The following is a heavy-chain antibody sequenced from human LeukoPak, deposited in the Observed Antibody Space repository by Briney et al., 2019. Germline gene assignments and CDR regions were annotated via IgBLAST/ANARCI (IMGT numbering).Heavy chain of an antibody. J-gene: IGHJ3*02. V-gene: IGHV1-2*02. D-gene: IGHD2-21*02. CDR3: AIADPVRGVGLLYAFDI. CDR1: GYTFTGYY. Sequence: ASVTVSCTASGYTFTGYYMHWVRQAPGQGLEWMGWINPNSGGANYVQKFQDRVTMTRDTSISTAYMELSRLRSDDTAVYYCAIADPVRGVGLLYAFDIWGQGTMVTVSS. CDR2: INPNSGGA.